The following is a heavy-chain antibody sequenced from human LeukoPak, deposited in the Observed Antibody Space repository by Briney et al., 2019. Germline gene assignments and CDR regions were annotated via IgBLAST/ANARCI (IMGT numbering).Heavy chain of an antibody. CDR1: GYTLTELS. CDR3: ATGPPYSSSWSYFDY. CDR2: FDPEDGDT. V-gene: IGHV1-24*01. Sequence: ASVKVSCKVSGYTLTELSMHWVRQAPGKGLEWMGGFDPEDGDTIYAQKFQGRVTMTEDTSTDTAYMELSSLRSEDTAVYYCATGPPYSSSWSYFDYWGQGTLVTVSS. J-gene: IGHJ4*02. D-gene: IGHD6-13*01.